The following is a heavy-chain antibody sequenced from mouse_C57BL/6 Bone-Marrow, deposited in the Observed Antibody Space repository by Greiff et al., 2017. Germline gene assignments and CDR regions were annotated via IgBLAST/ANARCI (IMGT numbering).Heavy chain of an antibody. CDR2: IDPSDSYN. CDR1: GYTFTSYW. D-gene: IGHD2-12*01. V-gene: IGHV1-69*01. J-gene: IGHJ2*01. Sequence: QVQLMQPGAELVMPGASVKLSCKASGYTFTSYWMHWVKQRPGHGLEWIGEIDPSDSYNNYNQKLKGKSTLTVDKSSSTAYMQLSSLTTEDSAGYYCAREGIRYSVDYWGQGTTLTISS. CDR3: AREGIRYSVDY.